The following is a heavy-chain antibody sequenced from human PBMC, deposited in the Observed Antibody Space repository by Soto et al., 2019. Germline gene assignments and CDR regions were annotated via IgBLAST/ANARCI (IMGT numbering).Heavy chain of an antibody. J-gene: IGHJ4*02. D-gene: IGHD6-13*01. CDR2: INYNGRT. V-gene: IGHV4-59*01. Sequence: PSETLSLTCTVSGGSISTYYWSLIRQPPGKGLEWIGYINYNGRTNYNPSIKSRVTMSLDTSKNQFSLKLRSVTDADTAVFYRARYAVSSWFDYWGQGTLVAVSS. CDR3: ARYAVSSWFDY. CDR1: GGSISTYY.